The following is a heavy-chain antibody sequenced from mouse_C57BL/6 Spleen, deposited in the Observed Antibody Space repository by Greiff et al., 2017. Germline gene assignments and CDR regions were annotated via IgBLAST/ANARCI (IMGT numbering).Heavy chain of an antibody. CDR2: VYPYNGGT. CDR1: GFTFTDYY. CDR3: ARSRIYDNGYPAWFAY. V-gene: IGHV1-36*01. J-gene: IGHJ3*01. Sequence: EVQLQQSGPVLVKPGPSVKISCKASGFTFTDYYMHWVKQSHGKSLEWIGLVYPYNGGTSYNQKFKGKATLTVDTSSSTAYMELNSLTSEDSAVYYCARSRIYDNGYPAWFAYWGQGTLVTVSA. D-gene: IGHD2-2*01.